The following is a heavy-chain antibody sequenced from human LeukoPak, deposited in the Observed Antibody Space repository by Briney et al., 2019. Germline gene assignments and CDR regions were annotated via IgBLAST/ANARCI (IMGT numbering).Heavy chain of an antibody. D-gene: IGHD3-22*01. CDR3: ANSRYDSSGYYGIIGY. Sequence: GGSLRLSCAASGFTFSSYTMNWVRLAPGKGLEWVSSISRSNIYKYYADSVKGRFTISRDNAKNSLYLQMNSLRAEDTAVYYCANSRYDSSGYYGIIGYWGQGTLVTVSS. V-gene: IGHV3-21*01. J-gene: IGHJ4*02. CDR1: GFTFSSYT. CDR2: ISRSNIYK.